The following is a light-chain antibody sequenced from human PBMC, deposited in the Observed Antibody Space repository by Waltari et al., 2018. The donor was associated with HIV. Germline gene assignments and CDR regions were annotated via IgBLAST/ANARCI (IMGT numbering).Light chain of an antibody. Sequence: DIVMTQSPDSLAVSLGARATINCTSSRTVLYSSDNQNYLAWYLQRPGHPPKVLIFWASTRAFGVPDRFTGSGSGTDFSLTLSSLQAADVGIYYCQQYYTVPPTFGGGTKVEI. CDR1: RTVLYSSDNQNY. CDR3: QQYYTVPPT. V-gene: IGKV4-1*01. CDR2: WAS. J-gene: IGKJ4*01.